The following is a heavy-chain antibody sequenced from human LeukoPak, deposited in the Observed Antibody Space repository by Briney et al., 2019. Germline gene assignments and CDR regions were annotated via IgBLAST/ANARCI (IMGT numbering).Heavy chain of an antibody. V-gene: IGHV3-21*01. Sequence: PGGSLRLSCAASGFTFSSYSMNWVRQAPGKGLEWVSSISSSSSYIYYADSVKGRFTISRDNAKNSLYLQMNSLRAEDTAVYYCAREAYDSSGYYYCFDYWGQGTLVTVSS. CDR2: ISSSSSYI. J-gene: IGHJ4*02. CDR1: GFTFSSYS. D-gene: IGHD3-22*01. CDR3: AREAYDSSGYYYCFDY.